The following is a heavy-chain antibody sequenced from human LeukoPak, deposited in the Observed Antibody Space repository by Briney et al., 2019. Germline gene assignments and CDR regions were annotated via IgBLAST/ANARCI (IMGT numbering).Heavy chain of an antibody. D-gene: IGHD6-13*01. J-gene: IGHJ3*02. Sequence: GGSLRLSCAASGFTFRNYMMHWVRQAPGKGLEWVAVISYDGNNKYYADSVKGRFIISRDNSKKMLYLQMNSLRAEDTAVYYCAKDNNGAAAGIIPGGFDIWGQGTMATVSS. CDR2: ISYDGNNK. CDR1: GFTFRNYM. V-gene: IGHV3-30*18. CDR3: AKDNNGAAAGIIPGGFDI.